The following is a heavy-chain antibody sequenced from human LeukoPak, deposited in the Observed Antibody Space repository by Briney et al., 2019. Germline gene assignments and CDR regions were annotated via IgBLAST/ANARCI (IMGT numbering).Heavy chain of an antibody. CDR1: GFTFSSYA. CDR3: ARGHYDILTGYLHYYYYGMDV. Sequence: LRLSCAASGFTFSSYAMHWVRQAPGKGLQWVAVISYDGSNKYYADSVKGRFTISRDNSKNTLYLQMNSLRAEDTAVYYCARGHYDILTGYLHYYYYGMDVWGQGTTVTVSS. V-gene: IGHV3-30*04. J-gene: IGHJ6*02. CDR2: ISYDGSNK. D-gene: IGHD3-9*01.